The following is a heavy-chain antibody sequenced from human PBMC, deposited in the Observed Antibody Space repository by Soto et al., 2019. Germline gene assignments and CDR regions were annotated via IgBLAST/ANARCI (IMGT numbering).Heavy chain of an antibody. Sequence: QVQLVASGGGVVQSGRSLRLSWAASGFTFSSYGMHWVRQAPGKGLEGVALVWLDGSKKYYADSVKGRFTISRDNSKETLYLQMNSLRVEDTAVYYCAREGRAYCGGDCSLFDNWGQGTLVTVSS. CDR1: GFTFSSYG. V-gene: IGHV3-33*01. J-gene: IGHJ4*02. CDR3: AREGRAYCGGDCSLFDN. D-gene: IGHD2-21*02. CDR2: VWLDGSKK.